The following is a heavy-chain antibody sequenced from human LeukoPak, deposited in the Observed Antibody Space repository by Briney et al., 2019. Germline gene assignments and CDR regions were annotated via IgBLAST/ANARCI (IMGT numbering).Heavy chain of an antibody. CDR3: ARGKASTVTTPNFDY. V-gene: IGHV3-13*01. Sequence: PGGSLRLSCAASRFTFSSYDMYWVRQVTGKGLEWVSAVRPAGDTYFPGSVRGRFTISRENAKNSLYLQMNSLRDEDTAVYYCARGKASTVTTPNFDYWGQGTLVTVSS. J-gene: IGHJ4*02. CDR2: VRPAGDT. D-gene: IGHD4-17*01. CDR1: RFTFSSYD.